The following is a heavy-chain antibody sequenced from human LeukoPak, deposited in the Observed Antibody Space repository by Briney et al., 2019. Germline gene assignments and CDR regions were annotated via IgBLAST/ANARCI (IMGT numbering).Heavy chain of an antibody. CDR3: ERDEESRRDAFDI. CDR2: INPNSGGT. CDR1: GYTFTGYY. J-gene: IGHJ3*02. V-gene: IGHV1-2*02. Sequence: GASVKVSCKASGYTFTGYYMHWVRQAPGQGLEWMGWINPNSGGTNYAQVFQGRGTMTRDTYISTAYIELSRLRSDDTAVYSCERDEESRRDAFDIWGQGTMVTVSS.